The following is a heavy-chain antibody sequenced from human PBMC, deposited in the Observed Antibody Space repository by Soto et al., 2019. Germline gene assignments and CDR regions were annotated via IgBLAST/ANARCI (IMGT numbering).Heavy chain of an antibody. CDR3: AKTERAYDFWSGYYIY. Sequence: GGSLRLSCAASGFTFSSYGMHWVRQAPGRGLEWVAVISYDGSNKYYADSVKGRFTISRDNSKNTLYLQMNSLRAEDTAVYYCAKTERAYDFWSGYYIYWGQGTLVTVSS. CDR2: ISYDGSNK. J-gene: IGHJ4*02. V-gene: IGHV3-30*18. D-gene: IGHD3-3*01. CDR1: GFTFSSYG.